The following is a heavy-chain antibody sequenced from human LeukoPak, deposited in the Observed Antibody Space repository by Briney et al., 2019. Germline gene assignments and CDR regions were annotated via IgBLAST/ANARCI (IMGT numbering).Heavy chain of an antibody. CDR3: AKGLEKDIVATSVES. J-gene: IGHJ4*02. CDR2: ISYDGSNK. CDR1: GFTFSNYG. D-gene: IGHD5-12*01. Sequence: GRSLRLSCAASGFTFSNYGMHWVRQAPGKGLEWVVVISYDGSNKYYADSVKGRFTISRDNSKNTLYLQMNSLRAEDTAVYYCAKGLEKDIVATSVESWGQGTLVTVSS. V-gene: IGHV3-30*18.